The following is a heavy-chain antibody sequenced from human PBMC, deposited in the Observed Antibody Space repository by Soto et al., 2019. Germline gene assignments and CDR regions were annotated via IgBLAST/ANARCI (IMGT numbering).Heavy chain of an antibody. CDR1: GFTFSSYG. CDR3: ANGLITILAPGLDGMDV. Sequence: GGSLRLSCAASGFTFSSYGMHWVRQAPGKGLEWVAVISYDGSNKYYADSVKGRFTISRDNSKNTLYLQMNSLRAEDTAVYYCANGLITILAPGLDGMDVWGQGTTVTVSS. V-gene: IGHV3-30*18. D-gene: IGHD3-9*01. CDR2: ISYDGSNK. J-gene: IGHJ6*02.